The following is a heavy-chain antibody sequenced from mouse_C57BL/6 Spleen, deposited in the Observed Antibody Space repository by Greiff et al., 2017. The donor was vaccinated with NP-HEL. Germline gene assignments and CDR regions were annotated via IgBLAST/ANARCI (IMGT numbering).Heavy chain of an antibody. J-gene: IGHJ2*01. CDR3: ARGTVVDYFDY. Sequence: VQLQQSGAELVRPGASVKLSCKASGYTFTDYYINWVKQRPGQGLEWIARIYPGSGNTYYNEKFKGKATLTAEKSSSTAYMQLSSLTSEDSAVYFWARGTVVDYFDYWGQGTTLTVSS. CDR1: GYTFTDYY. V-gene: IGHV1-76*01. D-gene: IGHD1-1*01. CDR2: IYPGSGNT.